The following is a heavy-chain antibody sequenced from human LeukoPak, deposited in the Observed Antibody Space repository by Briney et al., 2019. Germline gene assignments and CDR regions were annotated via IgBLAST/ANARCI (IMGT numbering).Heavy chain of an antibody. CDR1: GFTFSSYA. CDR3: AKDVDGYPGYFDY. V-gene: IGHV3-23*01. Sequence: PGGSLRLSCAASGFTFSSYAMSWVRQAPGKGLVWVSAISGSGGSTFCADSVKGRFTISRDNSKNTLYLQMNSLRAEDTAVYYCAKDVDGYPGYFDYWGQGTLVTVSS. D-gene: IGHD5-24*01. CDR2: ISGSGGST. J-gene: IGHJ4*02.